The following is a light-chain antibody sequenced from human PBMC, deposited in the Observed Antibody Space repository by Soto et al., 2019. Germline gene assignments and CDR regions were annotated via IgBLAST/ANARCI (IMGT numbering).Light chain of an antibody. CDR3: QHYVTSLTT. CDR2: DAS. CDR1: QTVRNNY. J-gene: IGKJ1*01. V-gene: IGKV3-20*01. Sequence: EFVLTQSPCTLSLSPGERATLSCRASQTVRNNYLAWYQQKPGQAPRLLIYDASSRATGIPDRFSGGGSGTDFTLTISRLEPEDFAVYYCQHYVTSLTTFGQGTKVDIK.